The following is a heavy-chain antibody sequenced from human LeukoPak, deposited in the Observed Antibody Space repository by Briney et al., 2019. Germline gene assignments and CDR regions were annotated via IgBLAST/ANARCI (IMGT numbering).Heavy chain of an antibody. Sequence: SETLSLTCAVYGGSFSGYYWSWIRQPPGKGLEWIGEINHSGSTNYNPSLKSRVTISVDTSKNQFSPKLGSVTAADTAVYYCARGRHGGSRAPWFDPWGQGTLVTVSS. V-gene: IGHV4-34*01. D-gene: IGHD3-16*01. CDR1: GGSFSGYY. CDR2: INHSGST. J-gene: IGHJ5*02. CDR3: ARGRHGGSRAPWFDP.